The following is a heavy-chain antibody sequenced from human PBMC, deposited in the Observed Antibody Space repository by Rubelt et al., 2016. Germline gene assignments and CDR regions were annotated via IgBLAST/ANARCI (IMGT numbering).Heavy chain of an antibody. CDR3: ARGESYCSGGSCLDWFDP. D-gene: IGHD2-15*01. J-gene: IGHJ5*02. CDR2: INHSGST. V-gene: IGHV4-34*01. CDR1: GGSFSGYY. Sequence: QVQLQQWGAGLLKPSETLSLTCAVYGGSFSGYYWSWIRQPPGKGLEWIGEINHSGSTNYNPSLKSRVTISVDTSTNQFSRNVGVGTAADTAGYYCARGESYCSGGSCLDWFDPWGEGTLVTVSS.